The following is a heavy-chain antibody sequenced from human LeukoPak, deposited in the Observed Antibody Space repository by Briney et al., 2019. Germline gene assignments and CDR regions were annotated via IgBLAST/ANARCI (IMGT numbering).Heavy chain of an antibody. Sequence: SETLSPTCAVYGGSFSGYYWSSIRQPPGTGLEWIGEISLSGSKNYNPSLKRRVTISVDTSKNPFSLKLSSVTAADTAVYYCARDGSGLAARRRHYYYYYYMDVWGKGTTVTVSS. CDR3: ARDGSGLAARRRHYYYYYYMDV. V-gene: IGHV4-34*01. J-gene: IGHJ6*03. CDR1: GGSFSGYY. CDR2: ISLSGSK. D-gene: IGHD6-6*01.